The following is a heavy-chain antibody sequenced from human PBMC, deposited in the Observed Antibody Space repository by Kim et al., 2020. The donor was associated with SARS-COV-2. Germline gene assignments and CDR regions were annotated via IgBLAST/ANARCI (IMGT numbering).Heavy chain of an antibody. CDR2: INPNSGGT. CDR1: GYTFTGYY. J-gene: IGHJ5*02. D-gene: IGHD2-15*01. V-gene: IGHV1-2*02. Sequence: ASVKVSCKASGYTFTGYYMHWVRQAPGQGLEWMGWINPNSGGTNYAQKFQGRVTMTRDTSISTAYMELSRLRSDDTAVYYCARDIPETGCSGGSCYVWFDPWGQGTLVTVSS. CDR3: ARDIPETGCSGGSCYVWFDP.